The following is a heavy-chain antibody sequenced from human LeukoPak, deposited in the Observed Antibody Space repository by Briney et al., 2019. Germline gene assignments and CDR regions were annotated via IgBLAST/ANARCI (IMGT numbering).Heavy chain of an antibody. V-gene: IGHV4-59*08. CDR1: GDSISSYY. CDR2: IYYSGTT. Sequence: SETLSLTCTVSGDSISSYYWSWIRQSPGKGLEWIGYIYYSGTTNYNPSLQSRVTISVDTSKNHFSLDLSSVTAVDTAVYYCARGGIDYYGSGSSPYYYYYMDVWGKGTTVTISS. CDR3: ARGGIDYYGSGSSPYYYYYMDV. J-gene: IGHJ6*03. D-gene: IGHD3-10*01.